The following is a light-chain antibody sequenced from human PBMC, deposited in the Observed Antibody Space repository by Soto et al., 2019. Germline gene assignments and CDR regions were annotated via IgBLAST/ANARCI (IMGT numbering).Light chain of an antibody. J-gene: IGKJ1*01. V-gene: IGKV1-39*01. CDR3: QQSHSTPRS. Sequence: DIQMTQSPSSLSASVGDRVTITCRASQDISIYLNWYQQKPGKAPKLLIYAASSLRTGVPSRFSGSGSGTDFTLIISSLQPEDFATYYCQQSHSTPRSFGQGTKVDI. CDR1: QDISIY. CDR2: AAS.